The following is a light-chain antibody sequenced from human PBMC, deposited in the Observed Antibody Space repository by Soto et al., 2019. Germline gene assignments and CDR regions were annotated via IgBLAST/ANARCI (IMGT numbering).Light chain of an antibody. CDR2: GAS. Sequence: IQTTQSPPSLPASVGDTVTLSCRASESITKYLNWYQQKPGEAPKLLIYGASTLVAGVPSRFSGSGYGTDFTLTIRSLQPEDFATYYCQQGSSTPPYTFGQGTKLEI. V-gene: IGKV1-39*01. J-gene: IGKJ2*01. CDR1: ESITKY. CDR3: QQGSSTPPYT.